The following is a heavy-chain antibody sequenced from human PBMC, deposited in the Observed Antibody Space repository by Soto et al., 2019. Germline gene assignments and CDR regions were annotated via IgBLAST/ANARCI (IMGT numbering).Heavy chain of an antibody. CDR1: GFAFSTSN. J-gene: IGHJ4*02. CDR2: ITSSSSTI. CDR3: AKLTSVSPGC. Sequence: EMQLVESGGGLVQPGGSLRLSCAASGFAFSTSNMNWVRQAPGKGLEWLSYITSSSSTIYYADSVKGRFTISRDNAKNSLYLQMKRRRDEDTSMYYWAKLTSVSPGCWGQGTLVPVSS. V-gene: IGHV3-48*02. D-gene: IGHD6-19*01.